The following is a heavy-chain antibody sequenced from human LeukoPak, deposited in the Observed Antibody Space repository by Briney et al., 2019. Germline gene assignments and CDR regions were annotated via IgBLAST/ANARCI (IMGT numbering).Heavy chain of an antibody. CDR3: ARNYDSSGYYLPNFDY. CDR2: IYYSGST. CDR1: GGSISSSSYY. V-gene: IGHV4-39*07. J-gene: IGHJ4*02. D-gene: IGHD3-22*01. Sequence: SETLSLTCTVSGGSISSSSYYWGWIRQPPGKGLEWIGSIYYSGSTYYNPSLKSRVTISVDTSKNQFSLKLSSVTAADTAAYYCARNYDSSGYYLPNFDYWGQGTLVTVSS.